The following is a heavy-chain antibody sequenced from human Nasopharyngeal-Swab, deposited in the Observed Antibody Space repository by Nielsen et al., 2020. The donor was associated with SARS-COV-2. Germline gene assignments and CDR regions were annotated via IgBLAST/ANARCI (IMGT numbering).Heavy chain of an antibody. D-gene: IGHD3-3*01. CDR2: IWYDGSNK. CDR3: ARVGYDFWSGYNNTLFIPPTEGMDV. J-gene: IGHJ6*02. CDR1: GFTFSSYG. V-gene: IGHV3-33*01. Sequence: GESLKISCAASGFTFSSYGMHWVRQAPGKGLEWVAVIWYDGSNKYYADSVKGRFTISRDNSKNTLYLQMNSLRAEDTAVYYCARVGYDFWSGYNNTLFIPPTEGMDVWGQGTTVTVSS.